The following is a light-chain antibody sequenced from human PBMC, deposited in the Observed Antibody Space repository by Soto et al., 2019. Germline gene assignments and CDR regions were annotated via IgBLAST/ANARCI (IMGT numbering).Light chain of an antibody. CDR3: QQSYTIPFA. CDR1: QSISRY. Sequence: DIQMTQSPSSLSASVGDRVTITCRASQSISRYLNWYRQKPGKAPELLIYSASNLQSGVSSRISGSGSGATFTLTIGSLQPEDFATYFCQQSYTIPFAVGQGTKVDIK. V-gene: IGKV1-39*01. J-gene: IGKJ2*01. CDR2: SAS.